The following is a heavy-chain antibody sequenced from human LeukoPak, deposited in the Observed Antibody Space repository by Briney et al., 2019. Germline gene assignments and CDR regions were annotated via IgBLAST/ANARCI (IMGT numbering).Heavy chain of an antibody. CDR3: AKYGNSGWVIDN. CDR2: IYYTGGT. D-gene: IGHD6-19*01. Sequence: SESLSLTCTVSGGSIGSDYWTWIRQPPGKGLEYIGYIYYTGGTNYNPSLKSRVTISVDTSKNQFSLKLSSVTAADTAVYFCAKYGNSGWVIDNWGQGTLVTVSS. CDR1: GGSIGSDY. V-gene: IGHV4-59*08. J-gene: IGHJ4*02.